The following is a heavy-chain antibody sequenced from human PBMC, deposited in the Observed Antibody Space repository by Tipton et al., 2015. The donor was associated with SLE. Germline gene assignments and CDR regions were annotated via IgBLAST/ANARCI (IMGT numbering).Heavy chain of an antibody. J-gene: IGHJ3*02. V-gene: IGHV4-59*08. Sequence: TLSLTCTVSGASFSGYYWSWIRQPPGKGLEWIGYLSDIGRTNYKSSLRSRVTISVDTSRNLLSLKVTSVTAADTAVYYCARQRDLDAFDIWGQGTGVIVSS. CDR3: ARQRDLDAFDI. CDR2: LSDIGRT. CDR1: GASFSGYY.